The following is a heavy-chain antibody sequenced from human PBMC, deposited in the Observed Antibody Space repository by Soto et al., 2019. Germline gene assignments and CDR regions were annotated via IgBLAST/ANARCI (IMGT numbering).Heavy chain of an antibody. CDR1: GGSISSYY. CDR3: ARRFGSYDILTGYVVSYFDY. D-gene: IGHD3-9*01. CDR2: IYYSGST. V-gene: IGHV4-59*01. Sequence: SETLSLTCTGSGGSISSYYWSWIRQPPGKGLEWIGYIYYSGSTNYNPSLKSRVTISVDTSKNQFSLKLSSVTAADTAVYYCARRFGSYDILTGYVVSYFDYWGQGTLVTVS. J-gene: IGHJ4*02.